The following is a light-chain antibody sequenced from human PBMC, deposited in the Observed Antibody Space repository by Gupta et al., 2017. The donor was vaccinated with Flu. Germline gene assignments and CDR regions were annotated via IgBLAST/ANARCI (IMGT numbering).Light chain of an antibody. CDR3: QVWDSNTYVV. J-gene: IGLJ2*01. CDR2: RDS. V-gene: IGLV3-9*01. Sequence: VHWYQQKPGQAPVVVIYRDSNRPSGIPERFSASNSGNTATLTIRRAQVGDEADYYCQVWDSNTYVVFGGGTKLTVL.